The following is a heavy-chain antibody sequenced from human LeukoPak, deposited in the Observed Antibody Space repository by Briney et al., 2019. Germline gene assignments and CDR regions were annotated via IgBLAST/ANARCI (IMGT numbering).Heavy chain of an antibody. D-gene: IGHD3-22*01. V-gene: IGHV3-23*01. J-gene: IGHJ4*02. CDR3: AKGLTYYYDSSGYYWDY. Sequence: GGSLRLSCAASGFTFSSYAMSWVRQAPGKGLEWVSAISGSGGSTYYADSVKGRFTISRDNSKNTLYLQTNSLRAEDTAVYYCAKGLTYYYDSSGYYWDYWGQGTLVTVSS. CDR1: GFTFSSYA. CDR2: ISGSGGST.